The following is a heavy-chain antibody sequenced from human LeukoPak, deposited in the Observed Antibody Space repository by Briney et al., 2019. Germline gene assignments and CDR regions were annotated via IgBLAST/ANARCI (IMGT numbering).Heavy chain of an antibody. J-gene: IGHJ4*02. CDR1: GFTFDDYG. CDR2: INWNSGST. Sequence: GGSLRLSCAASGFTFDDYGMSWVRQVPGKGLEWVSGINWNSGSTGYADSVKGRFTISRDNAKNSLYLQMNSLRAEDTALYHCARVRDYYDSRYFDYWGQGTLVTVSS. CDR3: ARVRDYYDSRYFDY. D-gene: IGHD3-22*01. V-gene: IGHV3-20*01.